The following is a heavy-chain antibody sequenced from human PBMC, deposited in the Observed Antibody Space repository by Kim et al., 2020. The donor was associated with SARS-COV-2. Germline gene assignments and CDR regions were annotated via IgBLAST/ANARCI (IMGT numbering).Heavy chain of an antibody. CDR3: ARGQRAGGLSPDAFDI. J-gene: IGHJ3*02. Sequence: GGSLRLSWAASGFTFSSYAMHWVRQAPGKGLEWVAVISYDGSNKYYADSVKGRFTISRDNSKNTLYLQMNSLRAEDTAVYYCARGQRAGGLSPDAFDIWGQGTMVTVSS. V-gene: IGHV3-30-3*01. CDR1: GFTFSSYA. D-gene: IGHD1-26*01. CDR2: ISYDGSNK.